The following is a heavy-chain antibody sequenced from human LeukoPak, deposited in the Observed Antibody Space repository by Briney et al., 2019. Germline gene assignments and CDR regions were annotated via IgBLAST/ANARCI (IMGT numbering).Heavy chain of an antibody. Sequence: ASVRVSCTASAYTFTGYYMHWVRQAPGQGLEWMGWINPNNGGTNYAQKFRGRVTMTSDTSIGTAYMELNSLRSDDTAVYYCASPDYYGSGSYRFDPWGQGTLVTVSS. J-gene: IGHJ5*02. V-gene: IGHV1-2*02. CDR3: ASPDYYGSGSYRFDP. D-gene: IGHD3-10*01. CDR1: AYTFTGYY. CDR2: INPNNGGT.